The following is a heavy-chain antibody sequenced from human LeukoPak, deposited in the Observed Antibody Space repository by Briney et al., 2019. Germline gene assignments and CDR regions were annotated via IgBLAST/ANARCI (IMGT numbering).Heavy chain of an antibody. Sequence: GGSLRLSCAASGFSFSSYSMNWVRLAPGRGLEWISYISSGSRTIFYADSVKGRFTIFRDNAKNSLYLLMNSLRADDTAVYYCARESITGDRDFDYWGQGTLVTVSS. CDR2: ISSGSRTI. CDR3: ARESITGDRDFDY. D-gene: IGHD7-27*01. J-gene: IGHJ4*02. V-gene: IGHV3-48*01. CDR1: GFSFSSYS.